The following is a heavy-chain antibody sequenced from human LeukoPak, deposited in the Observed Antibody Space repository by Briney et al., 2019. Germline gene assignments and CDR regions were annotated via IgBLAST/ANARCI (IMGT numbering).Heavy chain of an antibody. CDR1: GFTFSGSA. CDR3: TSLVVVVPAAIAQYYYGMDV. V-gene: IGHV3-73*01. D-gene: IGHD2-2*02. J-gene: IGHJ6*02. Sequence: GGSLKLSCAASGFTFSGSAMHWVRQASGKGLEWVGRIRSKANSHATAYAASVKGRFTISRDDSKNTAYLQMNSLKTEDTAVYYCTSLVVVVPAAIAQYYYGMDVWGQGTTVTVSS. CDR2: IRSKANSHAT.